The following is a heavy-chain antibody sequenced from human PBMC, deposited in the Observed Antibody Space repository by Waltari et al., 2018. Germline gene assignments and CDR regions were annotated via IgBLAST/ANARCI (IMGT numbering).Heavy chain of an antibody. CDR1: GFTFSSYW. J-gene: IGHJ4*02. Sequence: AASGFTFSSYWMSWVRQAPGKGLEWVANIKQDGSEKYYVDSVKGRFTISRDNAKNSLYLQMNSLRAEDTAVYYCARGATYYDILTGYYPPYYFDYWGQGTLVTVSS. D-gene: IGHD3-9*01. CDR3: ARGATYYDILTGYYPPYYFDY. V-gene: IGHV3-7*01. CDR2: IKQDGSEK.